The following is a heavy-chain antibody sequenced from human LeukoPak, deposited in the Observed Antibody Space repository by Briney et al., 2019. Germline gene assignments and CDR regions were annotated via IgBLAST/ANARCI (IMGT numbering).Heavy chain of an antibody. D-gene: IGHD3-10*01. CDR2: IYTSGST. Sequence: SETLSLTCTVSGGSISSGSYYWSWIRQPAGKGLEWIGRIYTSGSTNYNPSLKSRVTISVDTSKNQFSLKLSSVTAADTAVYYCAGDYGSGSYPGLYYYYYMDVWGKGTTVTVSS. CDR1: GGSISSGSYY. V-gene: IGHV4-61*02. CDR3: AGDYGSGSYPGLYYYYYMDV. J-gene: IGHJ6*03.